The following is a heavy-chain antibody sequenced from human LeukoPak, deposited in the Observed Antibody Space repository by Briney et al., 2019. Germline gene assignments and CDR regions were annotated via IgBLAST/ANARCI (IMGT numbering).Heavy chain of an antibody. Sequence: GGSLRLSCAASGFTFCILSMSWVRKAPGKELECVSSISSSSSYIYCADSVKDRFTNSRDNAKNSLYLQMNSLRAENTAVYYCARVNCSSTSCYRDYYYYYGMDVWGQGTTVTVSS. D-gene: IGHD2-2*02. CDR1: GFTFCILS. CDR3: ARVNCSSTSCYRDYYYYYGMDV. CDR2: ISSSSSYI. V-gene: IGHV3-21*01. J-gene: IGHJ6*02.